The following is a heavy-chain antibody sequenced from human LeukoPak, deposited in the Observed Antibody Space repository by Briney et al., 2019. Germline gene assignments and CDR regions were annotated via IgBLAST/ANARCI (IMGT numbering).Heavy chain of an antibody. CDR1: GGSISSYY. Sequence: KPSETLSLTCTVSGGSISSYYWSWVRQPPGKGLEWIGYIYYSGSTNYNPSLKSRVTISVDTSKNQFSLKLSSVTAADTAVYYCARVSGRSRGLFQSLTKYYFDYWGQGTLVTVSS. CDR2: IYYSGST. V-gene: IGHV4-59*01. D-gene: IGHD3-10*01. CDR3: ARVSGRSRGLFQSLTKYYFDY. J-gene: IGHJ4*02.